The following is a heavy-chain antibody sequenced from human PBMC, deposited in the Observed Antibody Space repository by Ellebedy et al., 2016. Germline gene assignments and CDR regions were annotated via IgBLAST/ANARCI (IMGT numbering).Heavy chain of an antibody. J-gene: IGHJ4*02. CDR1: GGSFSGYY. D-gene: IGHD4-23*01. V-gene: IGHV4-34*01. CDR2: INHSGST. CDR3: ARSYGGNAQSDY. Sequence: SETLSLXXAVYGGSFSGYYWSWIRQPPGKGLEWIGEINHSGSTNYNPSLKSRVTISVDTSKNQFSLKLSSVTAADTAVYYCARSYGGNAQSDYWGQGTLVTVSS.